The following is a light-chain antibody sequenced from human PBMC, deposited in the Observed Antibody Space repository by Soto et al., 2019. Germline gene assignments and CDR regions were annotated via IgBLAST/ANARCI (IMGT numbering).Light chain of an antibody. CDR2: SAS. V-gene: IGKV1-39*01. CDR3: QQTFRTPHI. J-gene: IGKJ2*01. Sequence: DIQMTQSPASLSASVGDRVTITCRASQTISSYLNWYQHKAGAAPKLLIYSASTLQSGVPSRFSGSGFGTDYTLTISSLQPADFAVYYCQQTFRTPHIFGQGTKLDIK. CDR1: QTISSY.